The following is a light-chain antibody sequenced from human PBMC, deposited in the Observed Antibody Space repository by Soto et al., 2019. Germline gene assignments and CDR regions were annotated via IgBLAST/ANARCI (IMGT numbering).Light chain of an antibody. Sequence: DIVMTQSPDSLAVSLGERATINCKSSQSVLYSSNNKNYLAWYQQKPGQPPKLLIYWASTRESGVPDRFSGSGSGTDFTLTISILQAEDVAVYYCQQYYSTPTWTFGQGNKVEIK. CDR3: QQYYSTPTWT. J-gene: IGKJ1*01. V-gene: IGKV4-1*01. CDR2: WAS. CDR1: QSVLYSSNNKNY.